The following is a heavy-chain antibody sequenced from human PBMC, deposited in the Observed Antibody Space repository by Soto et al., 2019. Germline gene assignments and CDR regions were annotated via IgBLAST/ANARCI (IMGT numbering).Heavy chain of an antibody. D-gene: IGHD3-22*01. V-gene: IGHV3-33*01. Sequence: GGSLRLSCAASGFTFSSYGMHWVRQAPGKGLEWVAVIWYDGSNKYYADSVKGRFTISRDNSKNTLYLQMNSLRAEDTAVYYCAREYYDSSGYYPYYFDYWGQGTLVTVSS. J-gene: IGHJ4*02. CDR2: IWYDGSNK. CDR1: GFTFSSYG. CDR3: AREYYDSSGYYPYYFDY.